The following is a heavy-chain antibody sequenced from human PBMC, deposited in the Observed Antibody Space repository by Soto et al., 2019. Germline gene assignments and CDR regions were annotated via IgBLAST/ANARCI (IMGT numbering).Heavy chain of an antibody. D-gene: IGHD2-15*01. Sequence: ASVKVSCKTSGYSFTSYAMHWVRQAPGQRLEWMGWINAGNGNTKYSQKFQGRVTITRDTSASTAYMELSSLRSEDTAVYYCARAIGYNTYYGMDVWGQGTTVTVSS. V-gene: IGHV1-3*01. CDR1: GYSFTSYA. CDR3: ARAIGYNTYYGMDV. J-gene: IGHJ6*02. CDR2: INAGNGNT.